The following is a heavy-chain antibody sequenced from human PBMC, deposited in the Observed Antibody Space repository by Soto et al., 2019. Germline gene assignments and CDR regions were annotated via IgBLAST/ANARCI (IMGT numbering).Heavy chain of an antibody. CDR1: GFTFSTYW. CDR3: VCGGSFFVY. J-gene: IGHJ4*02. D-gene: IGHD3-16*01. V-gene: IGHV3-7*01. Sequence: EVQLVESGGGLVQPGGSLRLSCAASGFTFSTYWMTWVRRPPGKGLEWVANLDQDGSDRYYVDSVRGRFTISRDNAKNSLYLQMNSLRAGDTAVYYCVCGGSFFVYWGQGTLVTVSP. CDR2: LDQDGSDR.